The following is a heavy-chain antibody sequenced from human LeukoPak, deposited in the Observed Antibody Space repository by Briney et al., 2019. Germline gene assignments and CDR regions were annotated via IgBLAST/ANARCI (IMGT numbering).Heavy chain of an antibody. J-gene: IGHJ4*02. CDR1: GFTFSSYG. CDR2: IRHDGNKK. Sequence: GRSLRLSCAASGFTFSSYGMHWVRQAPGKGLDWVAFIRHDGNKKLYADSVKGRFTISRDNSKNTLYLYVNSLRPDDSAVYYCVKDNPLDYWGQGTLVIVSS. CDR3: VKDNPLDY. V-gene: IGHV3-30*02.